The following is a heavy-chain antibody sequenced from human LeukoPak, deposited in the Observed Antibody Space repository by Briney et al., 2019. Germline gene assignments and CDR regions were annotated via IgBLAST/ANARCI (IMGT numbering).Heavy chain of an antibody. Sequence: SGGSLRLSCAASGFTSSDHYMSWIRQAPGKGLEWISYISSSGSSIYYADSVKGRFAISRDNAKNSVYLQMNSLRDEDTAVYYCARDVEKRLVLGRFDPWGQGSLVTVSS. CDR2: ISSSGSSI. CDR1: GFTSSDHY. D-gene: IGHD6-25*01. CDR3: ARDVEKRLVLGRFDP. V-gene: IGHV3-11*01. J-gene: IGHJ5*02.